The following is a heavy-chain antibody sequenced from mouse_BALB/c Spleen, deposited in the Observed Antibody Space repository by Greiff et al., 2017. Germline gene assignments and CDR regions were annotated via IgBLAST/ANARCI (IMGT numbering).Heavy chain of an antibody. Sequence: VQLQQSGAELARPGASVKLSCKASGYTFTSYWMQWVKQRPGQGLEWIGAIYPGDGDTRYTQKFKGKATLTADKSSSTAYMQLSSLASEDSAVYYCARHYGNYFDYWGQGTTLTVSS. CDR3: ARHYGNYFDY. D-gene: IGHD2-1*01. J-gene: IGHJ2*01. V-gene: IGHV1-87*01. CDR2: IYPGDGDT. CDR1: GYTFTSYW.